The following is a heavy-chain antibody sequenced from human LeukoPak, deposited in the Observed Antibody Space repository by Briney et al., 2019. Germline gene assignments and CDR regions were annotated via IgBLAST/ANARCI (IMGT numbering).Heavy chain of an antibody. V-gene: IGHV3-48*03. CDR3: AKDAQWLTNYYYYYMDV. Sequence: PGGSLRLSCAASGFTFSSYEMNWVRQAPGKGLEWVSYISRSGSTKYYADSVKGRFTISRDNSKNTLYLQMNSLRAEDTAVYYCAKDAQWLTNYYYYYMDVWGKGTTVTVSS. CDR2: ISRSGSTK. CDR1: GFTFSSYE. J-gene: IGHJ6*03. D-gene: IGHD6-19*01.